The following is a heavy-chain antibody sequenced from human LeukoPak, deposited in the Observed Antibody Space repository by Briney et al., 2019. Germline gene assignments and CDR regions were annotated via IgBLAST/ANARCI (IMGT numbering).Heavy chain of an antibody. CDR1: GGSISSSSYY. D-gene: IGHD4-23*01. Sequence: KTSETLSLTCTVSGGSISSSSYYWGWIRQPPGKGLEWIGSIYYSGSTYYNPSLKSRVTISVDTSKNQFSLKLSSVTAADTAVYYCARRRDYGGPNGGAFDIWGQGTMVTVSS. CDR2: IYYSGST. J-gene: IGHJ3*02. CDR3: ARRRDYGGPNGGAFDI. V-gene: IGHV4-39*01.